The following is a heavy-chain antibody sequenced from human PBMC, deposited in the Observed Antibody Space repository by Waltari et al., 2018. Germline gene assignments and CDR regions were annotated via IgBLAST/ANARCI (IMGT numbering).Heavy chain of an antibody. J-gene: IGHJ4*02. CDR3: ARDLGPGSGYFDS. CDR2: VYQTGSS. CDR1: VGSISSLSW. Sequence: QVQLQESGPGLVRPSGTLSLICAVSVGSISSLSWWNWVRQSPGKGLGWIGHVYQTGSSKYNPSMNSRVSMSLDKSKNHFSLKLSSVTAADTAVYYCARDLGPGSGYFDSWGQGTLVSVSS. V-gene: IGHV4-4*02. D-gene: IGHD2-15*01.